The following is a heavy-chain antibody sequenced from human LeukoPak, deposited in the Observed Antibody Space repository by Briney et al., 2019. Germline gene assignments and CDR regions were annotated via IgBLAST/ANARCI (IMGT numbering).Heavy chain of an antibody. CDR2: INHSGST. CDR3: ARGEFTYYYDSSGPAGY. V-gene: IGHV4-34*01. CDR1: GGSFSGYY. Sequence: SETLSLTCAVYGGSFSGYYWSWIRQPPGKGLEWIGEINHSGSTNYNPSLKSRVTISVGTSKNQFSLKLNSVTAADTAVYYCARGEFTYYYDSSGPAGYWGQGTLVTVSS. D-gene: IGHD3-22*01. J-gene: IGHJ4*02.